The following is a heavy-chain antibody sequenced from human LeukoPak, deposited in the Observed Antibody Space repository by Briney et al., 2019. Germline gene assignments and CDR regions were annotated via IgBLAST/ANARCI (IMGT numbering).Heavy chain of an antibody. V-gene: IGHV1-69*01. CDR2: IIPIFGTA. D-gene: IGHD3-16*01. CDR3: ARDRHDPYYYGMDV. CDR1: GGTFSIYA. J-gene: IGHJ6*02. Sequence: SVTVSCTASGGTFSIYAISWVRQAPGQGLEWMGGIIPIFGTANYAQKFQGRVTITADESTSTAYMELSSLRSEDTAVYYCARDRHDPYYYGMDVWGQGTTVTVSS.